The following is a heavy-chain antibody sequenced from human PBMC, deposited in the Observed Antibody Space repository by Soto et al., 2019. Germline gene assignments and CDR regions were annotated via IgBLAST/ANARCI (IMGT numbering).Heavy chain of an antibody. CDR2: IYYSGRT. V-gene: IGHV4-31*03. CDR1: GGSISSGGYY. Sequence: SETLSLTCTVSGGSISSGGYYWSWIRQHPGKGLEWIGYIYYSGRTYYNPSLHSRVSIAVDTTENQYSLKLTSVTAADTSVYYCARGSFSSSSSWFDPWGRGTLVTVSS. D-gene: IGHD6-6*01. CDR3: ARGSFSSSSSWFDP. J-gene: IGHJ5*02.